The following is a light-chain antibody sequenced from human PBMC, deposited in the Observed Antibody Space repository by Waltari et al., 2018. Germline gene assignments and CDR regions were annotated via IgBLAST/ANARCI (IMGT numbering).Light chain of an antibody. CDR3: AAWDDSLSGWV. J-gene: IGLJ3*02. Sequence: QSVLTQPPSASGTPGQRVPLSCSGSSSTIGSNYVYWYQQYPGTAPKLLIYRNNQRPSGVPDRFSGSTSGTSASLAISGLRSEDEADYYCAAWDDSLSGWVFGGGTKLTVL. V-gene: IGLV1-47*01. CDR2: RNN. CDR1: SSTIGSNY.